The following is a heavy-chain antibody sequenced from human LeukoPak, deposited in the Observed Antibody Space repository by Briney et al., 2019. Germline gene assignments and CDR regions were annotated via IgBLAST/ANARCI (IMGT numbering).Heavy chain of an antibody. CDR3: ARLDSSSWSYYFDY. J-gene: IGHJ4*02. CDR2: INHSGST. Sequence: PSETLSLTCTVSGGSISNYYWSWIRQPPGKGLEWIGEINHSGSTNYNPSLKSRVTISVDTSKNQFSLKLSSVTAADTAVYYCARLDSSSWSYYFDYWGQGTLVTVSS. V-gene: IGHV4-34*01. CDR1: GGSISNYY. D-gene: IGHD6-13*01.